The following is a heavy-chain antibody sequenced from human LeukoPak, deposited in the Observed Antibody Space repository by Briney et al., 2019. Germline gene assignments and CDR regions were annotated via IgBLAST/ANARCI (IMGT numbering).Heavy chain of an antibody. V-gene: IGHV2-5*01. Sequence: SGPTLVKPTQTLTLTCTFSGFSLSTSGVGVGWIRQPPGKALEWLALIYWNDDKRYSPSLKSRLTITKDTSKNQVVLTMTNMDPVDTATYYCAHSGAYWMQLWSTINDFDYWGQGTLVTVSS. J-gene: IGHJ4*02. CDR3: AHSGAYWMQLWSTINDFDY. D-gene: IGHD5-18*01. CDR1: GFSLSTSGVG. CDR2: IYWNDDK.